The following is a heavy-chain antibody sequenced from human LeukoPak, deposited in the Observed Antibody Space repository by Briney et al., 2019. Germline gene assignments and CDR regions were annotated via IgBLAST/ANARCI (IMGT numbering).Heavy chain of an antibody. D-gene: IGHD3-22*01. V-gene: IGHV4-59*08. J-gene: IGHJ5*02. CDR2: IYYSGTT. CDR3: ARLGSSGYYYSNWFDP. Sequence: PSETLSLTCTVSGGSFSNYYWNWIRQPPGKGLEWIGHIYYSGTTNYNPSLMSRVTISVDTSKNQFSLKLSSVTAADTAVYYCARLGSSGYYYSNWFDPWGQGTLVTVSS. CDR1: GGSFSNYY.